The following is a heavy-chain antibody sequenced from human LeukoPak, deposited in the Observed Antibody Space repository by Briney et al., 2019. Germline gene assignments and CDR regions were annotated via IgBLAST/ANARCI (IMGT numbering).Heavy chain of an antibody. D-gene: IGHD5-18*01. V-gene: IGHV3-23*01. J-gene: IGHJ4*02. CDR3: AKETPEGVTFDY. Sequence: GALRLSCAASGFTFSIYAMSWVRQAPGEGLEWVSAISGSGGSTYYADSVKGRFIISSDNSKNTLFLQMSSLRAEDTAVYYCAKETPEGVTFDYWGQGTLVTVSS. CDR2: ISGSGGST. CDR1: GFTFSIYA.